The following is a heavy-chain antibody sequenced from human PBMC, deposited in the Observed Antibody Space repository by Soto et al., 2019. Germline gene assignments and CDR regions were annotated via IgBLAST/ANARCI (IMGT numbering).Heavy chain of an antibody. CDR2: IYSSGST. J-gene: IGHJ6*02. CDR3: AXFVRSCSGTTCYTRADV. D-gene: IGHD2-2*02. Sequence: SETLSLTCTVSGGSVSSDTHYWSWIRQPPGKRPEWIGFIYSSGSTNYNPSLKSRVTMSVDTSKNQFSLKLRSVIVADTAVYHCAXFVRSCSGTTCYTRADVWGQGTTVTVSS. CDR1: GGSVSSDTHY. V-gene: IGHV4-61*01.